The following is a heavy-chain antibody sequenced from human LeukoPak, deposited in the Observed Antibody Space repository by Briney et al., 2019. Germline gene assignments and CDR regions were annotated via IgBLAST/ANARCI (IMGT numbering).Heavy chain of an antibody. D-gene: IGHD3-22*01. CDR1: GFTFGSYA. V-gene: IGHV3-23*01. J-gene: IGHJ4*02. CDR2: ISGSGGST. Sequence: GGSLRLSCAASGFTFGSYAMSWVRQAPGKGLEWVSAISGSGGSTYYADSVKGRFTISRDNSKNTLYLQMNSLRAEDTAVYYCAKVQYYYDSSGYYPYYFDYWGQGTLVTVSS. CDR3: AKVQYYYDSSGYYPYYFDY.